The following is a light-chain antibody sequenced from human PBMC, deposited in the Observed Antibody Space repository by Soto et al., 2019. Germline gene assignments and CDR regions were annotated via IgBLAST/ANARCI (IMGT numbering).Light chain of an antibody. V-gene: IGKV1-39*01. CDR2: AAS. CDR1: QSISSY. Sequence: IQMTQSPSTLSGSVGDRVTITCRASQSISSYLNWYQQKPEKAPKLLIYAASSLQSGVPSRFSGSGSGTDFTLTISSLQPEDFATYYCQQSYSTSKTFGQGTKVDI. J-gene: IGKJ1*01. CDR3: QQSYSTSKT.